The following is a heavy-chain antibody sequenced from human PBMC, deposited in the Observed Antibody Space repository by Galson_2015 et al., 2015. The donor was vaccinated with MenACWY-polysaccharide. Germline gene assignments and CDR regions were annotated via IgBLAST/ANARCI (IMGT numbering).Heavy chain of an antibody. D-gene: IGHD1-14*01. CDR3: ASRTRFRTGSGPEDF. CDR1: GFTFTTYG. V-gene: IGHV3-21*01. J-gene: IGHJ4*02. CDR2: ISGSSSYI. Sequence: SLRLSCAASGFTFTTYGMNWVRQAPGKGLEWVSVISGSSSYIYYADSVKGRFTISRDNAKNSLYLQMNSLRAEDTAVYYCASRTRFRTGSGPEDFWGQGTLVAVSS.